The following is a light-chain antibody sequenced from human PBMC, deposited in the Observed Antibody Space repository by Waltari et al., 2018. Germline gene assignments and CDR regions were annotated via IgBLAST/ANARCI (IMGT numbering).Light chain of an antibody. CDR1: SGDVGGHDF. J-gene: IGLJ2*01. Sequence: QSALIQPRSVSGSPGQSVTISCTGTSGDVGGHDFVSWFQELPGKAPKLIIYDVTKRPSGVPDRFSGSKSANTASLTISGLQAEDEANYYCCSYAGRYTYIFGGGTKLTVL. CDR3: CSYAGRYTYI. CDR2: DVT. V-gene: IGLV2-11*01.